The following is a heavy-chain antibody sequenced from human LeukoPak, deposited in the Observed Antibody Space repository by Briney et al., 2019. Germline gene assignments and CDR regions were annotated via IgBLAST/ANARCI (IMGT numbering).Heavy chain of an antibody. Sequence: PGXSLXXXCAASGFTFTSYAMSWVRQAPGKGLEWVSAISGSGSSTYYADSVKGRFTISRDNSKNTLYLQMNSLRAEDTALYYCAKGRRGYAYGATVDYWGQGTLVTVSS. J-gene: IGHJ4*02. CDR2: ISGSGSST. CDR3: AKGRRGYAYGATVDY. D-gene: IGHD5-18*01. V-gene: IGHV3-23*01. CDR1: GFTFTSYA.